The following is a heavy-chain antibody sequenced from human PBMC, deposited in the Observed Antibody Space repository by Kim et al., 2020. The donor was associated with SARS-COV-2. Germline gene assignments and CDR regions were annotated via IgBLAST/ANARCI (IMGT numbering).Heavy chain of an antibody. V-gene: IGHV4-59*13. Sequence: SETLSLTCTVSGGSISSYYWSWIRQPPGKGLEWIGYIYYSGSTNYNPSLKSRVTISVDTSKNQFSLKLSSVTAADTAVYYCARGGAGDWFDPWGQGTLVTVSS. CDR3: ARGGAGDWFDP. CDR2: IYYSGST. CDR1: GGSISSYY. J-gene: IGHJ5*02. D-gene: IGHD3-16*01.